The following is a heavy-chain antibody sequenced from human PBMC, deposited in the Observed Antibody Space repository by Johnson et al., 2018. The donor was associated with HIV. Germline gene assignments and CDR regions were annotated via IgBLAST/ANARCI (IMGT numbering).Heavy chain of an antibody. CDR1: GFKFRDYW. CDR3: ARDDGGGGDAFDI. V-gene: IGHV3-7*01. Sequence: MLLVESGGGLVQPGGSLRLSCAAFGFKFRDYWMGWVRKAPGKGLEWVAKTQQDGSNKYYADSVKGRFTISRDNSKNTLYLQMNSLRAEDTAVYYCARDDGGGGDAFDIWGQGTMVTVSS. CDR2: TQQDGSNK. D-gene: IGHD2-15*01. J-gene: IGHJ3*02.